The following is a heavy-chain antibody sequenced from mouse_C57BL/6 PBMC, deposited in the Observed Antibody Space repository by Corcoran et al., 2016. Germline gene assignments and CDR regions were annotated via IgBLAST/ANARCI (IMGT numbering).Heavy chain of an antibody. CDR3: ARSARSGYDY. CDR2: INTYSGVP. J-gene: IGHJ2*01. D-gene: IGHD3-2*02. CDR1: GYTFTTYG. V-gene: IGHV9-3*01. Sequence: QIQLVQSGPELKKPGETVKISCKASGYTFTTYGMSWVKQAPGKGLKWMGWINTYSGVPTYADDFKGRFAFSLETSASTAYLQINNLKNEDTATYFCARSARSGYDYWGQGTTLTVSS.